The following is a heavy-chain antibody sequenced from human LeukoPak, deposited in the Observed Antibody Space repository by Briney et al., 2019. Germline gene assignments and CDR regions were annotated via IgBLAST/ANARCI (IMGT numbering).Heavy chain of an antibody. CDR1: GFTFSSYW. Sequence: PGGSLRLSCAASGFTFSSYWMSWVRQAPGKGLGWVANIKQDGSEKYYVDSVKGRFTISRDNSKNTLYLQMNSLRAEDTAVYYCAKEGYVSWGAYFDYWGQGTLVTVSS. V-gene: IGHV3-7*03. D-gene: IGHD3-16*01. CDR3: AKEGYVSWGAYFDY. CDR2: IKQDGSEK. J-gene: IGHJ4*02.